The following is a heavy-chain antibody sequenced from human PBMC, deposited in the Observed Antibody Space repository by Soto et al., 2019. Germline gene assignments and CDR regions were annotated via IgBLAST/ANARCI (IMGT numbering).Heavy chain of an antibody. D-gene: IGHD1-1*01. Sequence: DVQLVESGGGLIQPGESLRLSCAAFGLTVSGKKYVAWVRQAPGKGLEWVSALYDVDGTYYADSVKGRFTTSRDSSKTTVYLQMNGLRPDDTAVYYCASWHEREHAYDVWGQGTTVTGSS. J-gene: IGHJ3*01. CDR3: ASWHEREHAYDV. V-gene: IGHV3-53*01. CDR2: LYDVDGT. CDR1: GLTVSGKKY.